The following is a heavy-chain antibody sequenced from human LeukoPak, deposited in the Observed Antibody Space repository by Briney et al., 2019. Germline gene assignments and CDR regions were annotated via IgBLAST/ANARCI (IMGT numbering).Heavy chain of an antibody. V-gene: IGHV1-8*01. CDR2: MNPNSGNT. CDR1: GYTFTSYD. Sequence: ASVEVSCKASGYTFTSYDINWVRQATGQGLEWMGWMNPNSGNTGYAQKFQGRVTMTRNTSISTAYMELSSLRSEDTAVYYCARGRGRQLVRNWFDPWGQGTLVTVSS. J-gene: IGHJ5*02. CDR3: ARGRGRQLVRNWFDP. D-gene: IGHD6-13*01.